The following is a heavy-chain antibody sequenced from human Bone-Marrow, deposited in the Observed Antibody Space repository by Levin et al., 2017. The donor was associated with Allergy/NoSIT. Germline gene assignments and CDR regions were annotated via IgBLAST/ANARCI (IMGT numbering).Heavy chain of an antibody. CDR3: ARDSSSWDYYFDN. D-gene: IGHD6-13*01. J-gene: IGHJ4*02. Sequence: ASVKVSCKVSGYTLNEFSTHWVRQAPGKGLEWMGGFDPEVGETIYAQKFQGRVTMTEDRSADTAYMELTSLTSDDTAVYFCARDSSSWDYYFDNWGQGTLVTVSP. CDR1: GYTLNEFS. V-gene: IGHV1-24*01. CDR2: FDPEVGET.